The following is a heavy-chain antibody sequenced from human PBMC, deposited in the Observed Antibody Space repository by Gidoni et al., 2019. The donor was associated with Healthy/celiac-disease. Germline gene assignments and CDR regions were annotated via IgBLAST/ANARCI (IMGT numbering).Heavy chain of an antibody. D-gene: IGHD3-3*01. V-gene: IGHV3-30*02. CDR1: GFTFSSSG. J-gene: IGHJ6*02. CDR2: IRYDGSNK. Sequence: QVQLVESGGGVVQPGGSLRLSCAASGFTFSSSGMHWVRQAPGKGLEWVAFIRYDGSNKYYADSVKGRFTISRDNSKNTLYLQMNSLRAEDTAVYYCAKDRVYYDFWSGYSYYYYYGMDVWGQGTTVTVSS. CDR3: AKDRVYYDFWSGYSYYYYYGMDV.